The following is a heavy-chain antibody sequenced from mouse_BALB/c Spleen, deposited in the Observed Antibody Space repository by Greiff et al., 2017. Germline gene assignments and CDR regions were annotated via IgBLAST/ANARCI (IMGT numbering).Heavy chain of an antibody. CDR1: GFTFNTYA. D-gene: IGHD1-1*01. Sequence: EVQVVESGGGLVQPKGSLKLSCAASGFTFNTYAMNWVRQAPGKGLEWVARIRSKSNNYATYYADSVKDRFTISRDDSQSMLYLQMNNLKTEDTAMYYCVREFITDAMDYWGQGTSVTVSS. V-gene: IGHV10-1*02. J-gene: IGHJ4*01. CDR3: VREFITDAMDY. CDR2: IRSKSNNYAT.